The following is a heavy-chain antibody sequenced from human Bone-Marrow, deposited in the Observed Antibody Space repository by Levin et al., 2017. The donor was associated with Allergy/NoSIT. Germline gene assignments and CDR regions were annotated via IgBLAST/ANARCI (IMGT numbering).Heavy chain of an antibody. Sequence: GGSLRLSCSASGFTFSSYAMTWVRQAPGKGLEWVSAIGSSGGTTYSADSVKGRFTISRDNSKDTLYLQMNSLRAEDTAVYYCVKGDYYHSSGYYLYYFDYWGQGTLVTVSS. V-gene: IGHV3-23*01. J-gene: IGHJ4*02. CDR2: IGSSGGTT. CDR3: VKGDYYHSSGYYLYYFDY. CDR1: GFTFSSYA. D-gene: IGHD3-22*01.